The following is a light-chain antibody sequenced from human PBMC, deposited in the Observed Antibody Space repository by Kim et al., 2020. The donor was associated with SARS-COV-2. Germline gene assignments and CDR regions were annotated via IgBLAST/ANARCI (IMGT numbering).Light chain of an antibody. CDR1: SSDVGGYNY. Sequence: QSALTQPASVSGSPGQSITISCTGTSSDVGGYNYVSWYQHHPGNAPKLIIYDVNKWPSGVSDRFSASKSGNTASLTISGLQAEDEADYYCSSFTSSSTLLFGGGTKLTVL. J-gene: IGLJ3*02. V-gene: IGLV2-14*03. CDR2: DVN. CDR3: SSFTSSSTLL.